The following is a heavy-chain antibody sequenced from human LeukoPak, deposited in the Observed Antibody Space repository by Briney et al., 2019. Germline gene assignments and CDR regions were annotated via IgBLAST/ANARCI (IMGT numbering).Heavy chain of an antibody. Sequence: SETLSLTCAVYGGSFSGYYWSWIRQPPGKGLEWIGEINHSGSTNYNPSLKSRVTISVDTSKNQFSLKLSSVTAADTAVYYCARGTGMPRVGQRRGPADPWGQGTLVTVSS. J-gene: IGHJ5*02. V-gene: IGHV4-34*01. CDR2: INHSGST. D-gene: IGHD2-2*01. CDR3: ARGTGMPRVGQRRGPADP. CDR1: GGSFSGYY.